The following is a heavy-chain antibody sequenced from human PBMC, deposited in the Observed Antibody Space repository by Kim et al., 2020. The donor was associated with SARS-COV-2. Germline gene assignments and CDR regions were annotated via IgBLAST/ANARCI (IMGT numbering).Heavy chain of an antibody. V-gene: IGHV4-4*07. D-gene: IGHD6-19*01. J-gene: IGHJ5*01. Sequence: NYNPLLKSRVTMSVDTSNNQFSLKLTSVTAEDTGTFFCARRSVAGAGWFDSWGPGVLVTVSS. CDR3: ARRSVAGAGWFDS.